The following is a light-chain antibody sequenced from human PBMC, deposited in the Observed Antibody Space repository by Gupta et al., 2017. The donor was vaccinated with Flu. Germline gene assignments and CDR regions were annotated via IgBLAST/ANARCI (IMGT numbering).Light chain of an antibody. CDR3: ATWDDSLNGLV. CDR1: NSNIGRNT. J-gene: IGLJ3*02. CDR2: NDN. V-gene: IGLV1-44*01. Sequence: QSLLTQPPSSSGTPGQRVTISCSGSNSNIGRNTLSWYQQLPGAAPKLIIQNDNQRPSGVPVRFSGSKAGTSASLTISGLQAEEEGDFYCATWDDSLNGLVFGGGTRLTVL.